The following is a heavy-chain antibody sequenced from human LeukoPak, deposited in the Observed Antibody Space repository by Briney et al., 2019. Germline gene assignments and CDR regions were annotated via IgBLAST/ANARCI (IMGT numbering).Heavy chain of an antibody. CDR1: GGSFSGYY. CDR2: INHSGST. J-gene: IGHJ5*02. D-gene: IGHD3-3*01. CDR3: ARANPYYDFWSGYERYNWFDP. Sequence: SETLSLTCAVYGGSFSGYYWSWIRQPPGKGLEWIGEINHSGSTNYNPSLKSRVTISVDTSKNQFSLKLSSVTAANTAVYYCARANPYYDFWSGYERYNWFDPWGQGTLVTVSS. V-gene: IGHV4-34*01.